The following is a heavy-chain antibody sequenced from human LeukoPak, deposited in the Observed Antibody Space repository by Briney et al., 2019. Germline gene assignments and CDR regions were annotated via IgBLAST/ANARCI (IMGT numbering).Heavy chain of an antibody. CDR1: GFTFSDCY. Sequence: GGSLRLSCAASGFTFSDCYMNWIRQAPGKGLEWVSYVSCGSTYTNYADSVKGRFTVPRDNAKNSLSLQMSSLRAEDTAVYYCARSPYESGTPPTRLEDWGQGTLVTVSS. D-gene: IGHD3-10*01. V-gene: IGHV3-11*03. J-gene: IGHJ4*02. CDR3: ARSPYESGTPPTRLED. CDR2: VSCGSTYT.